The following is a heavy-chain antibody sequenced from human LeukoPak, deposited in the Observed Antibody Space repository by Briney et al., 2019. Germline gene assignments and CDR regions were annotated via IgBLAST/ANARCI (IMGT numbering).Heavy chain of an antibody. Sequence: GGSLRLSCAASGFNVSSSYMSWVRQAPGKGLEWVSIIYSGGTTYYADSVKGRFTISRDKSKDTLYLQMNSLRAEDTAVYYCASPISGQSFDIWGQGTMVTVSS. CDR1: GFNVSSSY. J-gene: IGHJ3*02. D-gene: IGHD5-12*01. CDR3: ASPISGQSFDI. CDR2: IYSGGTT. V-gene: IGHV3-53*01.